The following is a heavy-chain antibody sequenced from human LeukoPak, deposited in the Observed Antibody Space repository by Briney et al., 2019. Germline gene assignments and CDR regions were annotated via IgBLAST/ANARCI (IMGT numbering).Heavy chain of an antibody. Sequence: SETLSLTCNVSGGSVSSGSYYWSWIRQPPGKGLEWIGYIYYSGSTNYNPSLKSRVTISVDTSKNQFSLKLSSVTAADTAVYYCARATPKNPFGWLQHPDRYYFDYWGQGTLVTVSS. J-gene: IGHJ4*02. CDR3: ARATPKNPFGWLQHPDRYYFDY. CDR2: IYYSGST. D-gene: IGHD5-24*01. CDR1: GGSVSSGSYY. V-gene: IGHV4-61*01.